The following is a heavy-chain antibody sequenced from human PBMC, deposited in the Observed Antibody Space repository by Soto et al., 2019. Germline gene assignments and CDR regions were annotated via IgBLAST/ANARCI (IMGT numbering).Heavy chain of an antibody. CDR1: GGSISSYY. CDR3: ARHGPGYCSGGSCYSWPFDY. J-gene: IGHJ4*02. CDR2: IYYSGST. Sequence: SETLSLTCTVSGGSISSYYWSWIRQPPGKGLEWIGYIYYSGSTNYNPSLKSRVTISVDTSKNQFSLKLSSVTAADAAVYYCARHGPGYCSGGSCYSWPFDYWGQGTLVTVSS. D-gene: IGHD2-15*01. V-gene: IGHV4-59*08.